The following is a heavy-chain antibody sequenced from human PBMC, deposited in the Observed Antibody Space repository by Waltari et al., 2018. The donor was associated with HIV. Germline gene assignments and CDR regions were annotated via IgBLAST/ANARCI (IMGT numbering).Heavy chain of an antibody. CDR3: ARTTVTYFDS. CDR2: MRSKADAGGTA. D-gene: IGHD4-17*01. CDR1: GFNFGAYL. J-gene: IGHJ4*02. Sequence: EVQLVASGGDLVQPGRSLRLSCSASGFNFGAYLMSWVRQTPGKRMVWVGFMRSKADAGGTAEYAASVKGRFTISRDDSRSIAYLQMNSLKSEDTAVYYCARTTVTYFDSWGQGTLVSVSS. V-gene: IGHV3-49*04.